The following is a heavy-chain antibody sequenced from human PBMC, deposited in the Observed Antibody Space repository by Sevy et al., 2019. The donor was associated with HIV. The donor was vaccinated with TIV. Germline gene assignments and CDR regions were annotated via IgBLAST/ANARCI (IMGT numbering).Heavy chain of an antibody. J-gene: IGHJ5*02. CDR3: VRDRLLMVRGVIPNWFDP. CDR2: INWNGGST. D-gene: IGHD3-10*01. V-gene: IGHV3-20*04. Sequence: GGSLRLSCAASGFTFDDYGMSWVRQAPGKGLEWVSGINWNGGSTGYADSVKGRFTISRDNAKNSLYLQMNSLRAEDTALYYCVRDRLLMVRGVIPNWFDPWGQGTLVTVSS. CDR1: GFTFDDYG.